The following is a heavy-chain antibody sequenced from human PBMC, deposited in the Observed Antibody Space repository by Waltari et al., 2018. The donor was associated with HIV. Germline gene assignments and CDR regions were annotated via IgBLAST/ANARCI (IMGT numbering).Heavy chain of an antibody. D-gene: IGHD3-10*01. V-gene: IGHV2-5*02. CDR3: THAYYFPSGSYFAH. CDR1: GFSPSTTGVG. Sequence: QITLKESGPTVVKPIQTLTLTCSFPGFSPSTTGVGVGWIRQPPGEAPEWLALIYWDDTKRYNPSLKSRLTIYKNTSKNQVGLILATMEPLDTATYFCTHAYYFPSGSYFAHWGQGILVTVSS. CDR2: IYWDDTK. J-gene: IGHJ4*02.